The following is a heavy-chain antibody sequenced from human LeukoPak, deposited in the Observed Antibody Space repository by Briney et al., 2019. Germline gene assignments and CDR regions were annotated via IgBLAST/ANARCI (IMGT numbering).Heavy chain of an antibody. V-gene: IGHV3-30*02. J-gene: IGHJ5*02. CDR3: AREGLDSGSHFSAWFDP. CDR1: GFTFSSSA. CDR2: IRYDGSNK. D-gene: IGHD3-10*01. Sequence: GGSLRLSCAASGFTFSSSAMTWVRQAPGKGLEWVAFIRYDGSNKYYADSVKGRFTISRDNSKNTLYLQMNSLRAEDTAVYYCAREGLDSGSHFSAWFDPWGQGTLVTVSS.